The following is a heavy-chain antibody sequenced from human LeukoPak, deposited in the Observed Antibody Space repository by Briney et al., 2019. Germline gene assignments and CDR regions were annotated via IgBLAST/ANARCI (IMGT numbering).Heavy chain of an antibody. Sequence: GGSLRLSCAASGFTVSSNYMSWVRQAPGKGLEWVSVIYSGGSTYYADSVKGRFTISRDNSKNTLYLQMNSLRAEDTAVYYCARDIQGGGPAAPDYWGQGTLVTVSS. CDR1: GFTVSSNY. CDR3: ARDIQGGGPAAPDY. V-gene: IGHV3-66*01. J-gene: IGHJ4*02. D-gene: IGHD6-13*01. CDR2: IYSGGST.